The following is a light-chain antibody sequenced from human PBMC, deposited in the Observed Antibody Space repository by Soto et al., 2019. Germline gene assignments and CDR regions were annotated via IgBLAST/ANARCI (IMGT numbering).Light chain of an antibody. CDR2: DTS. J-gene: IGKJ5*01. V-gene: IGKV3-20*01. CDR1: QTLSNSF. CDR3: QQYGTSEII. Sequence: EIVLIHSPATLSLSPGERATLSCRASQTLSNSFIAWYQQKPGQAPRLLIYDTSSRATGVPDRYSACGSGTDFTLTISRLEPEDFAVFFCQQYGTSEIIFGQGTRLEIK.